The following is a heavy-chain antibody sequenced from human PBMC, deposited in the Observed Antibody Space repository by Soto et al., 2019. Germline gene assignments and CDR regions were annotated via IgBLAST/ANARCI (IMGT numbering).Heavy chain of an antibody. V-gene: IGHV3-23*01. J-gene: IGHJ3*01. CDR2: ISAGGGTT. Sequence: GGSLRLSCAASGFTFSNHAMNWVRQPPGKGLEWVSGISAGGGTTYHADSVKGRFTISRDNSKKTLYLQMSSLRADDTAIYYCATARGGYITDAFDDWDQGTMVTVSS. CDR1: GFTFSNHA. CDR3: ATARGGYITDAFDD. D-gene: IGHD5-12*01.